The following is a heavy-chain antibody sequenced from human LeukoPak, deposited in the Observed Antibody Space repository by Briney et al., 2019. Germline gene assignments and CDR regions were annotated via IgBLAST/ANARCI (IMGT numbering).Heavy chain of an antibody. J-gene: IGHJ4*02. V-gene: IGHV1-3*01. CDR3: ARDGAYYDSGSYYNNYFDY. CDR1: GYTFTYRY. CDR2: INAGNGNT. Sequence: GASVKVSCKASGYTFTYRYLHWVRQAPGQRLEWMGWINAGNGNTKYSQKFQGRVTITRDTSASTAYMELSSLRSEDTAVYYCARDGAYYDSGSYYNNYFDYWGQGTLVTVSS. D-gene: IGHD3-10*01.